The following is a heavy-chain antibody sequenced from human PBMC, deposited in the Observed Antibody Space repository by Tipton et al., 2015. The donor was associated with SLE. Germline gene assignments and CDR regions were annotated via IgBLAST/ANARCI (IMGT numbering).Heavy chain of an antibody. CDR3: ARAPLSSGWYPLYFDL. J-gene: IGHJ2*01. V-gene: IGHV4-34*01. CDR1: GGSFSGYY. CDR2: INHSGGT. Sequence: TLSLTCTVYGGSFSGYYWSWIRQPPGKGLEWIGEINHSGGTNYNPSLKSRVTISVDTSKNQFSLKLSSLTAADTAVYYCARAPLSSGWYPLYFDLWGRGTLVTVSS. D-gene: IGHD6-19*01.